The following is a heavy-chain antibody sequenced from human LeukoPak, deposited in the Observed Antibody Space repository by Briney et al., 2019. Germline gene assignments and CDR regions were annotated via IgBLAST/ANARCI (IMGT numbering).Heavy chain of an antibody. Sequence: PSGTLSLTCGVSGGSISSSNWWSWVRQPPGKGLEWIGEINHSGSTNYNPSFKSRVTISVDTSKNQFSLKLSSVTAADTAVYYCARGRKGGLWIQLWSNHNQNNWFDPWGQGTLVTVSS. CDR1: GGSISSSNW. V-gene: IGHV4-4*02. J-gene: IGHJ5*02. CDR3: ARGRKGGLWIQLWSNHNQNNWFDP. CDR2: INHSGST. D-gene: IGHD5-18*01.